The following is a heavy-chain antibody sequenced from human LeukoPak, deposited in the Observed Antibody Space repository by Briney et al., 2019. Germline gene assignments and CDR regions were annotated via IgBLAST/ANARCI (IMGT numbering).Heavy chain of an antibody. V-gene: IGHV1-69*13. CDR3: ARAGGSFSYYDILTASPGVYLDY. CDR1: GGTFSSYA. D-gene: IGHD3-9*01. J-gene: IGHJ4*02. Sequence: SVKVSCKASGGTFSSYAISWVRQAPGQGLEWMGGIIPIFGTANYAQKFQGRVTITADESTSTAYMELSSLRSEDTAVYYCARAGGSFSYYDILTASPGVYLDYWGQGTLVTVSS. CDR2: IIPIFGTA.